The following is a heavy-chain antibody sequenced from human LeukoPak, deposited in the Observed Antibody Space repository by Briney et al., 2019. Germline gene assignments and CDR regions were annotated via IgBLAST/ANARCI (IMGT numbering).Heavy chain of an antibody. Sequence: SETLSLICTVYGGSFSGYYWNWIRQPPGKGLEWIGEINHSGSTNYNPSLKSRVTISVDTSKNQFSLKLSSVTAADTAIYYCARNGQYYSNNWYGNNWFDPWGQGTLVTVSS. CDR2: INHSGST. D-gene: IGHD6-13*01. J-gene: IGHJ5*02. V-gene: IGHV4-34*01. CDR1: GGSFSGYY. CDR3: ARNGQYYSNNWYGNNWFDP.